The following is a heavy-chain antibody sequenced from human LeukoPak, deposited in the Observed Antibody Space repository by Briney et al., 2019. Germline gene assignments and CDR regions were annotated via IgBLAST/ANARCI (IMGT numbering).Heavy chain of an antibody. Sequence: PSETLSLTCTVSGGSISSSSYSWGWIRQPPGKGLEWIGSIYYSGSTYYNPSLKSRVTMSVDTSKNQLSLKLISVTAADTAVYYCARHTRVGFGDRWGQGTLVTVSS. CDR3: ARHTRVGFGDR. CDR1: GGSISSSSYS. V-gene: IGHV4-39*01. CDR2: IYYSGST. D-gene: IGHD3-10*01. J-gene: IGHJ5*02.